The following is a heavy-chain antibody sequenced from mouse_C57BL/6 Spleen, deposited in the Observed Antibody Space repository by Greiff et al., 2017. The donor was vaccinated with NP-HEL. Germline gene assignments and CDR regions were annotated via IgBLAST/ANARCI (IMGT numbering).Heavy chain of an antibody. V-gene: IGHV1-15*01. Sequence: QVQLQQSGAELVRPGASVTLSCKASGYTFTDYEMHWVKQTPVHGLEWIGAIDPETGGTAYNQKFKGKAILTADKSSSTAYMKLRSLTSEDSAVYYCTRTSLYGSRYFDVWGTGTTVTVSS. D-gene: IGHD1-1*01. CDR2: IDPETGGT. CDR1: GYTFTDYE. CDR3: TRTSLYGSRYFDV. J-gene: IGHJ1*03.